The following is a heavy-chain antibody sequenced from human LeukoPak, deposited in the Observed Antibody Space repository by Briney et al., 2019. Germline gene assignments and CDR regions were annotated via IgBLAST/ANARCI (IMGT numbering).Heavy chain of an antibody. Sequence: GRSLRLSCAASGFTFSSYWMHWVRQAPGKGLVWDSRINTDGSSTSYADSVKGRFTISRDNAKNTLYLQMNSLRAEDTAVYYCANLAAASDYWGQGTLVTVSS. CDR2: INTDGSST. J-gene: IGHJ4*02. D-gene: IGHD6-13*01. CDR1: GFTFSSYW. CDR3: ANLAAASDY. V-gene: IGHV3-74*01.